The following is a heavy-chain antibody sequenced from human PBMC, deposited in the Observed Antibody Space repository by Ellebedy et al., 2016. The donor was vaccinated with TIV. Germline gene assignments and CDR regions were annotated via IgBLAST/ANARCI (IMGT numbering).Heavy chain of an antibody. CDR3: ARGDRYILHFFNGMDV. CDR1: GYTFTNYG. V-gene: IGHV1-18*04. CDR2: ISGYNGNT. J-gene: IGHJ6*02. Sequence: AASVKVSCKASGYTFTNYGISWVRQAPGQGLEWMGWISGYNGNTKSPQKFQGRVTMTTDISTSTAYMELKSLRSDDTAVYYCARGDRYILHFFNGMDVWGQGTTVTV. D-gene: IGHD2-8*01.